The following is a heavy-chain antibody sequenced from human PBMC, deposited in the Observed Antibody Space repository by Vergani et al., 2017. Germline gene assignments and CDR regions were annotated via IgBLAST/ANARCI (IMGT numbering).Heavy chain of an antibody. D-gene: IGHD4-17*01. Sequence: QVQLVQSGAEVKKPGASVKVSCKASGYTFTSYDINWVRQATGQGLEWMGWMNPNSGNTGYAQKFQGRVTMTRNTSISTAYMELSSLRSEDTAVYYCAKSGTTGFSGYWYFDLWGRGTLVTVSS. V-gene: IGHV1-8*01. CDR3: AKSGTTGFSGYWYFDL. CDR2: MNPNSGNT. J-gene: IGHJ2*01. CDR1: GYTFTSYD.